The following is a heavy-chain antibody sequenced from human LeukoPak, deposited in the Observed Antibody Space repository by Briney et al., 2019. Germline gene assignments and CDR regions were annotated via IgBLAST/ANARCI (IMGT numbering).Heavy chain of an antibody. CDR1: GGSISSYY. Sequence: SETLSLTCTVSGGSISSYYWSWIRQPPGKGLEWIGYIYYSGSTNYHPSLKSRVTISVDTSKNQFSLKLSSATAADTAVYYCARAPWNYNWFDPWGQGTLVTVSS. CDR2: IYYSGST. J-gene: IGHJ5*02. V-gene: IGHV4-59*01. D-gene: IGHD1-7*01. CDR3: ARAPWNYNWFDP.